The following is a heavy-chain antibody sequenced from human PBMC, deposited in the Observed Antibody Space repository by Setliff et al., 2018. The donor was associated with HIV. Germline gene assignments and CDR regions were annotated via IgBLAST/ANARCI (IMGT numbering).Heavy chain of an antibody. CDR3: ATDTAFLQEGTEF. CDR1: GGSIRGSNYY. D-gene: IGHD5-18*01. V-gene: IGHV4-39*01. Sequence: KTSETLSLTCTVSGGSIRGSNYYWAWIRQPPGKGPEWIGSSYYSGSTYYNPSLKSRVTISVDTSKNQFSLKLTSVTAADTAIYYCATDTAFLQEGTEFWGQGALVTVSS. J-gene: IGHJ4*02. CDR2: SYYSGST.